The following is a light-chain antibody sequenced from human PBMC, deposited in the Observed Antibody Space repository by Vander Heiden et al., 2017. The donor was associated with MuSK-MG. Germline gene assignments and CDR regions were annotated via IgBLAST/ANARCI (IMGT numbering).Light chain of an antibody. V-gene: IGKV1-NL1*01. J-gene: IGKJ1*01. Sequence: DIQVTQSPSSLSASVGDRVTITCRATEDIRGFVAWYQQKPGKAPRVVVYDESRLESGVPSRFSGSGSGTDYALTISGLQPEDSATYYCQQYGKMPHMFGQGTKVEIK. CDR1: EDIRGF. CDR2: DES. CDR3: QQYGKMPHM.